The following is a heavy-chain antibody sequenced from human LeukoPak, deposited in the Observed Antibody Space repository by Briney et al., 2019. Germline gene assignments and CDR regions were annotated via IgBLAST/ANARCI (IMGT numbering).Heavy chain of an antibody. Sequence: KPSETLSLTCTVSGGSLSSYYWSWIRQPPGKGLEWIGYIYYSGSTNYNPSLKSRVTISVDTSKNQFSLKLSSVTAADTAVYYCAREDTAKDAFDIWGQGTMVTVSS. V-gene: IGHV4-59*01. J-gene: IGHJ3*02. D-gene: IGHD5-18*01. CDR1: GGSLSSYY. CDR3: AREDTAKDAFDI. CDR2: IYYSGST.